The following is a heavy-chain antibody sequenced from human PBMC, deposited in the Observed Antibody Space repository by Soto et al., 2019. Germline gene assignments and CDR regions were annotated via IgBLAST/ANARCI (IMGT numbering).Heavy chain of an antibody. CDR1: GGSITSDNW. V-gene: IGHV4-4*02. J-gene: IGHJ4*02. D-gene: IGHD3-22*01. CDR2: IYRSGST. CDR3: ARKRFYDSSGYPYYFDY. Sequence: PSETLSLTCAVSGGSITSDNWWSWVRQPPGKGLEWIGEIYRSGSTIYNLSLKSRVTISVDRSNNQFSLKLSSVTAADAAVYYCARKRFYDSSGYPYYFDYWGKGTLVTVS.